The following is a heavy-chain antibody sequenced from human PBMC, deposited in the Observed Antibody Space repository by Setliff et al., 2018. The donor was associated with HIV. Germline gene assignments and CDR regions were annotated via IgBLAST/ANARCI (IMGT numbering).Heavy chain of an antibody. CDR1: GDSTNRKF. Sequence: PSETLSLTCNVSGDSTNRKFWSWIRQPPGKGLERVGYIHHTGTTKYGPSLKSRLTMSIDMSKNQFTLELRSVTATDTAVYYCARQNRGGRTVMTRGAFDNWGQGTLVTVSS. J-gene: IGHJ4*02. V-gene: IGHV4-59*08. CDR3: ARQNRGGRTVMTRGAFDN. CDR2: IHHTGTT. D-gene: IGHD4-17*01.